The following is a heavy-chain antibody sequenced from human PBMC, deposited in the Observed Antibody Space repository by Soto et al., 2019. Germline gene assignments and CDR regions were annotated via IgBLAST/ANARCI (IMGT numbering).Heavy chain of an antibody. CDR3: TTRYDYVWGSYRYALPFGY. V-gene: IGHV3-15*07. J-gene: IGHJ4*02. CDR1: GFTFSNAW. D-gene: IGHD3-16*02. CDR2: IKSKTDGGTT. Sequence: EVQLVESGGGLVKPGGSLRLSCAASGFTFSNAWMNWVRQAPGKGLEWVGRIKSKTDGGTTDYAAPVKGRFTISRDDSKNTLYLQMNSLQTEDTAVYYCTTRYDYVWGSYRYALPFGYWGQGTLVPVSS.